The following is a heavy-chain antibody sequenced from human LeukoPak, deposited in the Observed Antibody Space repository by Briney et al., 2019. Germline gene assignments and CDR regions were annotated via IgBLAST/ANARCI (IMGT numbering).Heavy chain of an antibody. CDR3: ARDKGRAYSYGYVDY. CDR2: ISPYNGNT. J-gene: IGHJ4*02. V-gene: IGHV1-18*01. Sequence: GASVKVSCKTSGYTFTTFGINWVRQAPGQGLEWMGWISPYNGNTNYAQKLQGRVTMTTDTSTNTAYMELRSLRSDDTAVYYCARDKGRAYSYGYVDYWGQGTPVTVS. CDR1: GYTFTTFG. D-gene: IGHD5-18*01.